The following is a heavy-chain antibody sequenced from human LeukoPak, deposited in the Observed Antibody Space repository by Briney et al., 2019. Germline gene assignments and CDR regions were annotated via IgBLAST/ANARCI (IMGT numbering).Heavy chain of an antibody. CDR1: GYTFTSYG. CDR2: ISAYNGNT. D-gene: IGHD2-2*01. V-gene: IGHV1-18*01. J-gene: IGHJ6*02. CDR3: ARDGSDGCSSTSCYYHYGMDV. Sequence: ASVKVSCKASGYTFTSYGISWVRQAPGQGLEWMGWISAYNGNTNYAQKLQGRVTMTTDTSTSTAYMELRSLRSDDTAVYYCARDGSDGCSSTSCYYHYGMDVWGQGTTVTVSS.